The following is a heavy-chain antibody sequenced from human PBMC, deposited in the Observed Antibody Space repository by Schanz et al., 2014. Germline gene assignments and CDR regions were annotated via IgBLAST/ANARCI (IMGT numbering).Heavy chain of an antibody. V-gene: IGHV3-11*03. Sequence: VQLLESGGGLVQPGESLRLSCAASGFTFTTYAMTWVRQAPGKGLEWVSYISSSGSYTNYADSVKGRFTTSRDNGKKSMYLQMNSLRAEDTAVYYCARLDSSSWYPRYWGQGTLXTVSS. CDR1: GFTFTTYA. J-gene: IGHJ4*02. CDR2: ISSSGSYT. D-gene: IGHD6-13*01. CDR3: ARLDSSSWYPRY.